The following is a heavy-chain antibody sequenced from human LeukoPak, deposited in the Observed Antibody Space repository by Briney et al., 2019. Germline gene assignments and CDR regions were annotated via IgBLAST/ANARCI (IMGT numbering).Heavy chain of an antibody. CDR3: ARDFPPSTIRVVPGTGV. J-gene: IGHJ6*02. D-gene: IGHD2-2*01. CDR1: GGTFSSYA. CDR2: IIPVFGTA. Sequence: SVKVSCKASGGTFSSYAISWVRQAPGQGLEWMGGIIPVFGTANYAQKFQGRVTITADESTSTAYMELSSLRSEDTAVYYCARDFPPSTIRVVPGTGVWGQGTTVTVSS. V-gene: IGHV1-69*01.